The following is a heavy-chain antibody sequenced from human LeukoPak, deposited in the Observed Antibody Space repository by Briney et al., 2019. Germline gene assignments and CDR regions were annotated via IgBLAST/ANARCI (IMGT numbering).Heavy chain of an antibody. Sequence: SETLSLTCTVSGGSISSYYWSWIRQPPGKGLEWIGYIYYSGSTNYNPSLKSRVTISVDTSKNQFSLKLSSVTAADTAVYYCARGGLGDYYYYYGMDAWGQGTTVTVSS. CDR2: IYYSGST. D-gene: IGHD3-10*01. CDR1: GGSISSYY. CDR3: ARGGLGDYYYYYGMDA. V-gene: IGHV4-59*08. J-gene: IGHJ6*02.